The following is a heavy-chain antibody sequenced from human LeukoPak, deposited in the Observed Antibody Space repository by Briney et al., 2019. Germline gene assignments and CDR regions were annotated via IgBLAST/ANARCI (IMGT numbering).Heavy chain of an antibody. D-gene: IGHD3-10*01. J-gene: IGHJ6*02. CDR1: GFTFTSYY. Sequence: PGGSLRLSCAASGFTFTSYYMHWVRQAPGQGLEWMGIINPSGGSTSYAQKFQGRVTMTRDTSTSTVYMELSSLRSEDTAVYYCARDGPVVLWFGESDPYYGMDVWGQGTTVTVSS. CDR2: INPSGGST. V-gene: IGHV1-46*01. CDR3: ARDGPVVLWFGESDPYYGMDV.